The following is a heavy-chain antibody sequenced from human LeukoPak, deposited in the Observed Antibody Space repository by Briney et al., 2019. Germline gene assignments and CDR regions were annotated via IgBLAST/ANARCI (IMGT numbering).Heavy chain of an antibody. V-gene: IGHV4-39*07. J-gene: IGHJ6*03. D-gene: IGHD5-18*01. CDR1: GGSISSSSYY. CDR2: IYYSGST. CDR3: ARAFGRRQLWLDRYYYYYMDV. Sequence: SETLSLTCTVSGGSISSSSYYWGWIRQPPGKGLEWIGSIYYSGSTYYNPSLKSRVTISVDTSKNQFSLKLSSVTAVDTAVYYCARAFGRRQLWLDRYYYYYMDVWGKGTTVTVSS.